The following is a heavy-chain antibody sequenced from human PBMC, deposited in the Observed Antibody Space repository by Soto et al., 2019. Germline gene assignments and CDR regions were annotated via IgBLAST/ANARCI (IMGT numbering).Heavy chain of an antibody. CDR2: ISGTGYNT. CDR3: AKAGFSSSWSPTYFDY. J-gene: IGHJ4*02. D-gene: IGHD6-13*01. CDR1: GFTFTSYA. Sequence: SGGSLRLSCAASGFTFTSYAMNWVRLAPGKGLEWVSAISGTGYNTYYADSVKGRFTTSRDNTKNTLYLQMNSLRAEDTAVYYCAKAGFSSSWSPTYFDYWGQGTLVTVSS. V-gene: IGHV3-23*01.